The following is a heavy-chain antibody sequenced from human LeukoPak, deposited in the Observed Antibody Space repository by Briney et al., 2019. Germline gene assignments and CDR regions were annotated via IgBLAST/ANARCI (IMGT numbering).Heavy chain of an antibody. J-gene: IGHJ4*02. CDR3: ARVAYYYDSSGRYYFDY. Sequence: PGGSLRLSCAASGFTFSSYSMNWVRQAPGKGLEWVSSISSSSSYIYYADSVKGRFTISRDNAKNSLYLQMNSLRAEDTAVYYCARVAYYYDSSGRYYFDYWGQGTLVTVSS. V-gene: IGHV3-21*01. D-gene: IGHD3-22*01. CDR2: ISSSSSYI. CDR1: GFTFSSYS.